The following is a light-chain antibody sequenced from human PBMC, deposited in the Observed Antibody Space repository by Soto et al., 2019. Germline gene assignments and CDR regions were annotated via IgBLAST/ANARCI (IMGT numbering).Light chain of an antibody. CDR3: QTWDIGARVV. CDR1: SGHSSYA. V-gene: IGLV4-69*01. CDR2: LSSDGSH. Sequence: QPVLTQSPSASASLGASVKLTCTLSSGHSSYAIAWHQQQPEKGPRYLMKLSSDGSHSKGDGIPARFSGSSSGAERYLTISSLQSEDEADYYCQTWDIGARVVFGGGTKLTVL. J-gene: IGLJ2*01.